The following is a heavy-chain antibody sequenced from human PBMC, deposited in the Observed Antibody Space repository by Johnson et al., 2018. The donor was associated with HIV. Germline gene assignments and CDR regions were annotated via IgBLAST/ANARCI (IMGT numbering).Heavy chain of an antibody. Sequence: VQLVESGGGVVQPGRSLRLSCATSGFTFSSFGMHWVRQAPGKGLEWVGRIKSKTDGGTTDYAAPVKGSFTISRDDSKNTLYLQMNSLRAEDTALYYCAKDIGYDSSGNAFDIWGQGTIVTVSS. CDR2: IKSKTDGGTT. V-gene: IGHV3-15*05. D-gene: IGHD3-22*01. J-gene: IGHJ3*02. CDR3: AKDIGYDSSGNAFDI. CDR1: GFTFSSFG.